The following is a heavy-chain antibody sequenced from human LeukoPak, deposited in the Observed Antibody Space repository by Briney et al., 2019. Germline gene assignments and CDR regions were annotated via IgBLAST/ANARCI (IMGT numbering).Heavy chain of an antibody. CDR3: AGGSGYADY. CDR2: IQEDGSAT. D-gene: IGHD5-12*01. CDR1: GFIFSNYY. Sequence: GGSLRLSCAASGFIFSNYYMGWVRQAPGKGLEWVANIQEDGSATYYVDSVKGRFTISRDNAKNSLYLQMNSLRAEDTAVYYCAGGSGYADYWGQGTLVTVPS. J-gene: IGHJ4*02. V-gene: IGHV3-7*04.